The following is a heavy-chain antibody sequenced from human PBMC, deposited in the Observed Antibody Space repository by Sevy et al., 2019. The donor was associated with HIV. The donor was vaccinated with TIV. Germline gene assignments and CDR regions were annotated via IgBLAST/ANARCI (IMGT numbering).Heavy chain of an antibody. V-gene: IGHV3-23*01. CDR1: GFTFSNYW. CDR2: ISGSGLSI. Sequence: GGSLRLSCAASGFTFSNYWMSWVRQAPGKGLEWVSAISGSGLSINYAASVRGRFTISRDISKTTLYLQMNSLRAEDTSVYYCAKVYYNDSGTVIPRGMDVWGQGTTVTVSS. D-gene: IGHD3-10*01. CDR3: AKVYYNDSGTVIPRGMDV. J-gene: IGHJ6*02.